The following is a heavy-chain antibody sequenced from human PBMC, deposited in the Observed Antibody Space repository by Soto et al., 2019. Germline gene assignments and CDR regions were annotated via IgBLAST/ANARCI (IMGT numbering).Heavy chain of an antibody. CDR1: VGSFSNNY. J-gene: IGHJ4*02. Sequence: PSETLSLTCAVYVGSFSNNYWNWFRQPPGKGLEWIGEISPSGTTKYIPSLKSRGTISVDTSRKQLFLKVTSVSAADTALYYCATSLWFGTQPEIWGPGTMVTVSS. CDR3: ATSLWFGTQPEI. CDR2: ISPSGTT. V-gene: IGHV4-34*01. D-gene: IGHD3-10*01.